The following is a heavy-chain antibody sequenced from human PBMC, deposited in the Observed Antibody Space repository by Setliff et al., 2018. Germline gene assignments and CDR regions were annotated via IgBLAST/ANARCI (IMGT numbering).Heavy chain of an antibody. CDR1: GGTFSSYG. CDR2: TIPILGTT. J-gene: IGHJ6*03. CDR3: AREGVDTRSSTDYRYYMDV. Sequence: ASVKVSCKASGGTFSSYGISWVRQAPGQGLEWMGGTIPILGTTNYAQKFQGRVTIITDESTSTAYMELSSLTSADTAVYYCAREGVDTRSSTDYRYYMDVWGKGTTVTVS. V-gene: IGHV1-69*05. D-gene: IGHD5-18*01.